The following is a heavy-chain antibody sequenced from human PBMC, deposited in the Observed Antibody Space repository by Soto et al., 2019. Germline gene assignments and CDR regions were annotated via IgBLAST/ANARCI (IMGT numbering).Heavy chain of an antibody. CDR3: ARAHPSYDFWSGGWHGMDV. D-gene: IGHD3-3*01. CDR1: GFTFSSYS. CDR2: ISSSSSTI. Sequence: VQLVESGGGLVQPGGSLRLSCAASGFTFSSYSMNWVRQAPGKGLEWVSYISSSSSTIYYADSVKGRFTISRDNAKNSLYLQMNSLRDEDTAVYYCARAHPSYDFWSGGWHGMDVWGQGTTVTVSS. V-gene: IGHV3-48*02. J-gene: IGHJ6*02.